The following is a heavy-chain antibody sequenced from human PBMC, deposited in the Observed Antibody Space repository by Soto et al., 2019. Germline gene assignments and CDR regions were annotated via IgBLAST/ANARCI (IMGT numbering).Heavy chain of an antibody. CDR3: ARDRSYGYVRSFDY. CDR1: GYTFTSYA. Sequence: ASVKVSCKASGYTFTSYAMHWGRQAPGQRLEWMGWINAGNGNTKYSQKFQGRVTITRDTSASTAYMELSSLRSEDTAVYYCARDRSYGYVRSFDYWGQGTLVTVSS. J-gene: IGHJ4*02. D-gene: IGHD5-18*01. CDR2: INAGNGNT. V-gene: IGHV1-3*01.